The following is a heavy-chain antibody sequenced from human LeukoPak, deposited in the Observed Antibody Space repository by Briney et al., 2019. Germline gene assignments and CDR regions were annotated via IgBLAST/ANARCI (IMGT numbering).Heavy chain of an antibody. CDR3: AREYDILTGYYPGLNFDY. CDR1: GYTFSAYY. D-gene: IGHD3-9*01. J-gene: IGHJ4*02. V-gene: IGHV1-2*02. Sequence: ASVKVSCKASGYTFSAYYIHWVRQAPGQGLEWMGWINPNSGGTHSAQNFQGRVTMTRDTSISTAYMEFIRLKSDDTAVYYCAREYDILTGYYPGLNFDYWGQGTLVTVSS. CDR2: INPNSGGT.